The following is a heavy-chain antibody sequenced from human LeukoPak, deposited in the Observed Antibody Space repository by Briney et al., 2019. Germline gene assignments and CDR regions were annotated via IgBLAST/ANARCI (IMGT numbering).Heavy chain of an antibody. CDR2: INPSGSST. CDR3: ARLSGSSTTDFDY. Sequence: GASVKVSCKASGYSFTSHYMHWVRQAPGQGLEWLGLINPSGSSTLYAQKFQGRVTMTRDMSTTTDYMELSSLRSEDTAVYYCARLSGSSTTDFDYWGQGTLVTVSS. D-gene: IGHD1-26*01. J-gene: IGHJ4*02. CDR1: GYSFTSHY. V-gene: IGHV1-46*01.